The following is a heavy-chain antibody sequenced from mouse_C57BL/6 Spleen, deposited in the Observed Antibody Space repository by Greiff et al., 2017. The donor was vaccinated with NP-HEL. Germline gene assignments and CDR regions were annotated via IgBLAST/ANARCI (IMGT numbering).Heavy chain of an antibody. D-gene: IGHD2-5*01. V-gene: IGHV1-69*01. CDR2: IDPSDSYT. Sequence: QVQLQQPGAELVMPGASVKLSCKASGYTFTSYWMHWVKQRPGQGLEWIGEIDPSDSYTNYNQKFKGKSTLTVDKSSSTAYMQLSSLTSEDSAVYYCARYSNSPFAYWGQGTLVTVSA. CDR3: ARYSNSPFAY. CDR1: GYTFTSYW. J-gene: IGHJ3*01.